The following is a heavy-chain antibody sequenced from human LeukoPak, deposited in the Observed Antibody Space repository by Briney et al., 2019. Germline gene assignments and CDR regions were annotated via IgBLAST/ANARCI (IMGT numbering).Heavy chain of an antibody. D-gene: IGHD6-6*01. Sequence: GGSLRLSCAASGFTFSSYGMHWVRQAPGKGLEWVAVISYDGSNKYYADSVKGRFTISRDNSKNTLYLQMNSLRAEDTAVYYCAKDQIRRAARAVGELDYWGQGTLVTVSS. J-gene: IGHJ4*02. CDR3: AKDQIRRAARAVGELDY. V-gene: IGHV3-30*18. CDR1: GFTFSSYG. CDR2: ISYDGSNK.